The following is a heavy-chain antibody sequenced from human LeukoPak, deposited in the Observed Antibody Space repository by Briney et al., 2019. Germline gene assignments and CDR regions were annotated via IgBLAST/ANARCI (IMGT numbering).Heavy chain of an antibody. J-gene: IGHJ4*02. CDR1: GFSFTTYW. D-gene: IGHD3-10*01. Sequence: PGGSLRLSCAASGFSFTTYWMSWVRQAPGKGLEWVANINQDGTEKYYVDSVKSRFTISRDNAKNSLYLQMNSLRVEDTAVYYCAKLAKYFYGSETYYFFEHWGQGTPVTASS. CDR3: AKLAKYFYGSETYYFFEH. V-gene: IGHV3-7*01. CDR2: INQDGTEK.